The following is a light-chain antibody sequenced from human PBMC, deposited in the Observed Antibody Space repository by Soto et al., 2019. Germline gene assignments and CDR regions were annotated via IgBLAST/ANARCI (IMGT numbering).Light chain of an antibody. Sequence: QAVVPQEPSLTVSPGGTVTLTCASSTGAVTSGYYPNWFQQKPGQAPRTLIYSTTNKHYWTPARFSGSLLGGKAALTLSGVQPEDEAEYYCLLYYGGALVFGGGTKLTVL. CDR1: TGAVTSGYY. J-gene: IGLJ2*01. CDR3: LLYYGGALV. V-gene: IGLV7-43*01. CDR2: STT.